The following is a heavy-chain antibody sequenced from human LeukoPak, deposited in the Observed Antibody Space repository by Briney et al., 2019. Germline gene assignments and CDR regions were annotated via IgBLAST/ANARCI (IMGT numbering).Heavy chain of an antibody. Sequence: SETLSLTCAVYGGSFSGYYWSWIRQPAGKGLEWIGRIYTSGSTNYNPSLKSRVTMSVDTSKNQFSLKLSSVTAADTAVYYCARAQLDTAMVTWYYFDYWGQGTLVTVSS. CDR2: IYTSGST. CDR1: GGSFSGYY. D-gene: IGHD5-18*01. CDR3: ARAQLDTAMVTWYYFDY. J-gene: IGHJ4*02. V-gene: IGHV4-59*10.